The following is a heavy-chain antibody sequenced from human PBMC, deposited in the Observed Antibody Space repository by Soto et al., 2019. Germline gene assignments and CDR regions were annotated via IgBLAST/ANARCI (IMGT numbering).Heavy chain of an antibody. CDR3: ARDAGGTMVRGVGGYYYYYMDV. CDR1: GGSISSYY. Sequence: SETLSLTCTVSGGSISSYYWSWIRQPPGKGLEWIGYIYYSGSTNYNPSLKSRVTISVDTSKNQFSLKLSSVTAADTAVYYCARDAGGTMVRGVGGYYYYYMDVWGKGTTVTVSS. CDR2: IYYSGST. D-gene: IGHD3-10*01. V-gene: IGHV4-59*01. J-gene: IGHJ6*03.